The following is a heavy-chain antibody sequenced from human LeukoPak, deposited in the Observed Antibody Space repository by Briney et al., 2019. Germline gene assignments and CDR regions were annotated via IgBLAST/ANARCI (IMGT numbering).Heavy chain of an antibody. D-gene: IGHD1-26*01. Sequence: SETPSLTCAVSGYSISSGYYWGWIRQPPGKGLEWIGSIYHSGSTYYNPSLKSRVTISVDTSKNQFSLKLSSVTAADTAVYYCARAKVGATVYFDYWGQGTLVTVSS. CDR1: GYSISSGYY. CDR2: IYHSGST. CDR3: ARAKVGATVYFDY. V-gene: IGHV4-38-2*01. J-gene: IGHJ4*02.